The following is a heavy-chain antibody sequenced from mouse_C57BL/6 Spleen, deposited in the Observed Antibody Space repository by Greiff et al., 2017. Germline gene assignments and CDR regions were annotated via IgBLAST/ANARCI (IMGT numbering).Heavy chain of an antibody. CDR1: GYSFTDYN. CDR3: ARSYYYGSSYAIDY. V-gene: IGHV1-39*01. J-gene: IGHJ4*01. D-gene: IGHD1-1*01. CDR2: INPNYGTT. Sequence: VQLQQSGPELVKPGASVKISCKASGYSFTDYNMNWVKQSNGKSLEWIGVINPNYGTTSYNQKFKGKATLTVDQSSSTAYMQLNSLTSEDSAVXYCARSYYYGSSYAIDYWGQGTSVTVSS.